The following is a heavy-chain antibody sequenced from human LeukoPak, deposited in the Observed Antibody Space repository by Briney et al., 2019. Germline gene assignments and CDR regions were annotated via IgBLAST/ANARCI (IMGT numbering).Heavy chain of an antibody. Sequence: GALRLSCAASGSTSSTAWMSWVRQAPGTGLEWVATIKPDGSEKFYVDSVKGRFTISRDSAKNSLYLQMNSLRAEDTAVYYCARDIGDFWGQGTLVTVSS. CDR3: ARDIGDF. V-gene: IGHV3-7*03. CDR2: IKPDGSEK. CDR1: GSTSSTAW. J-gene: IGHJ4*02. D-gene: IGHD1-26*01.